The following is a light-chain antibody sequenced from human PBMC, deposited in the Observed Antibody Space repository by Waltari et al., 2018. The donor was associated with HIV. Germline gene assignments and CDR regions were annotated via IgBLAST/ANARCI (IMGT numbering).Light chain of an antibody. Sequence: DIVMTQSPDSLAVSLGERATINRKSRHSVLYYSNNRNYLAWYQQKPGQSPNLLIYWASTRESGVPDRFSGSGSGTDFTLTISSLQAEDVAVYYCQQYHSIPWTFGHGTKVEIK. CDR2: WAS. CDR1: HSVLYYSNNRNY. J-gene: IGKJ1*01. CDR3: QQYHSIPWT. V-gene: IGKV4-1*01.